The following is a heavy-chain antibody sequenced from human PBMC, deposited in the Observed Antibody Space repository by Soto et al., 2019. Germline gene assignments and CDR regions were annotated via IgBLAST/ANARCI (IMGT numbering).Heavy chain of an antibody. Sequence: ESGGGVVQPGRSLKLSCADSGFTFSSYAMHWVRQAPGKGLEWVAIISYDGTIKYYADSMKGRFTISRDNSKNTLYLQMNSLRAEDTAVYYCARDLSGYGYDYWGQGTLVTVSS. D-gene: IGHD5-18*01. J-gene: IGHJ4*02. CDR2: ISYDGTIK. V-gene: IGHV3-30*04. CDR1: GFTFSSYA. CDR3: ARDLSGYGYDY.